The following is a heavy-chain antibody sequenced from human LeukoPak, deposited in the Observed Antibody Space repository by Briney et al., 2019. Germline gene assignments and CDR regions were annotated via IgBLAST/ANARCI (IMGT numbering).Heavy chain of an antibody. Sequence: GGSLRLSCAASGFAFSGYAMSWVRQAPGKGLEWVSAIRGSGGSTYYADSVKGRFTISRDNSKNTLYLQMNNLRGEDTAVYSCAKSSGQYYYYYAMDVWGQGTTVTVSS. D-gene: IGHD3-22*01. CDR3: AKSSGQYYYYYAMDV. V-gene: IGHV3-23*01. J-gene: IGHJ6*02. CDR2: IRGSGGST. CDR1: GFAFSGYA.